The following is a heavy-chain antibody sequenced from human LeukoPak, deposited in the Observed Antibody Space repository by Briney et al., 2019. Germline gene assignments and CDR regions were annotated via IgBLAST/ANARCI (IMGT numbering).Heavy chain of an antibody. CDR1: GGSISSGDYY. CDR3: ASEYGSGSYRGVDP. J-gene: IGHJ5*02. D-gene: IGHD3-10*01. V-gene: IGHV4-30-4*01. CDR2: IFYSGST. Sequence: PSQTLSLTCTVSGGSISSGDYYWSWIRQPPGKGLEWIGHIFYSGSTYYNPSLKSRVTISVDTSKNQFSLKLSSVTAADTAVYYCASEYGSGSYRGVDPWGQGTLVTVSS.